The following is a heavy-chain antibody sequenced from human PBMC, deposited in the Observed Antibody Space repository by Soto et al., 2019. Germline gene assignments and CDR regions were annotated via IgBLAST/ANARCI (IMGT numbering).Heavy chain of an antibody. D-gene: IGHD2-15*01. CDR2: ISSGNRQI. J-gene: IGHJ3*01. CDR3: ARGYCGGGACYSPDAFDL. Sequence: EVQLVESGGGLVKPGESLRLSCVASGFTSTTYIMNWVRQAPGGGLEWVSSISSGNRQIYYVDSVKGRFTISRDNAENSLFLQMNSLSADDTAVYYCARGYCGGGACYSPDAFDLWGQGTTVTVSS. CDR1: GFTSTTYI. V-gene: IGHV3-21*01.